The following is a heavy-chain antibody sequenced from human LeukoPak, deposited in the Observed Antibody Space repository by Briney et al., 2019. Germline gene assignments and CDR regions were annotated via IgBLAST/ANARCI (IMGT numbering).Heavy chain of an antibody. J-gene: IGHJ4*02. Sequence: ASVKVSCKASGYSFTDYDMHWVRQAPGQGLEWMAWINPNSGGTNYAQKFQGRVTVTRDTSINTAYMELSWLTSDDTAVYYCVRAAGGTPGDYWGQGTLVTVSS. V-gene: IGHV1-2*02. CDR1: GYSFTDYD. CDR2: INPNSGGT. CDR3: VRAAGGTPGDY. D-gene: IGHD6-13*01.